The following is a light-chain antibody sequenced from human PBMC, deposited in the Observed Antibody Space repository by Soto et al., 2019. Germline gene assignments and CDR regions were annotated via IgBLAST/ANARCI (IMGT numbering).Light chain of an antibody. CDR1: SSDVGAYDF. J-gene: IGLJ2*01. CDR2: EVS. V-gene: IGLV2-14*01. CDR3: SSYISSNVL. Sequence: QSALTQPASVSGSPGQSVTISCTGTSSDVGAYDFVSWYQQHPGKAPKLMIYEVSDRPSGVSNRFSGSKSGNTASLTISGLQAEDEAEYYCSSYISSNVLFGGGTHLTVL.